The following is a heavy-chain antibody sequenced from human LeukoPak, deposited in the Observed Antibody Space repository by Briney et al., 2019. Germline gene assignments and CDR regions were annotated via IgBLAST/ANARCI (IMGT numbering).Heavy chain of an antibody. CDR2: MNPNSGNT. CDR1: GYTFTSYD. Sequence: ASVKVSCKASGYTFTSYDINWVRQATGQGLEWMGWMNPNSGNTGYAQKFQGRVTMTRNTSISTAYMELSSLRSEDTAVYYCASFMITFGGVTALGQGTLVTVSS. J-gene: IGHJ5*02. D-gene: IGHD3-16*01. V-gene: IGHV1-8*01. CDR3: ASFMITFGGVTA.